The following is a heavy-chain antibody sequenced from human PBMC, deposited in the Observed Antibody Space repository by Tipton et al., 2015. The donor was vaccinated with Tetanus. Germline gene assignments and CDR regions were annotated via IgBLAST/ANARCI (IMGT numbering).Heavy chain of an antibody. CDR1: GFTVSSNY. CDR3: ARDSSFGGVVVSDAFDF. V-gene: IGHV3-53*01. J-gene: IGHJ3*01. Sequence: QLVQSGGGVVQPGGSLRLSCAVSGFTVSSNYMSWVRQAPGKGLEWVSIIYSDGSTYYADSVKGRFTISRDNSKNTLYLQLNSLRAEDTAVYYCARDSSFGGVVVSDAFDFWGQGTMVTVSS. D-gene: IGHD3-16*02. CDR2: IYSDGST.